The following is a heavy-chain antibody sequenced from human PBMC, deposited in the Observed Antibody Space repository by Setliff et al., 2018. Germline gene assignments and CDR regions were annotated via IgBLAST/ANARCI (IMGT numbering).Heavy chain of an antibody. V-gene: IGHV1-18*01. CDR3: AREGRRYYDSSGYYYDPYYYYYMDV. CDR2: ISAYNDNT. J-gene: IGHJ6*03. Sequence: GASVKVSCKASGYTFTNYGISWVRPAPGQGLEWMGWISAYNDNTNYAQKVQGRVTMTTDTSTSTAYMELRSLTSDDTAVYYCAREGRRYYDSSGYYYDPYYYYYMDVWGKGTTVTVSS. CDR1: GYTFTNYG. D-gene: IGHD3-22*01.